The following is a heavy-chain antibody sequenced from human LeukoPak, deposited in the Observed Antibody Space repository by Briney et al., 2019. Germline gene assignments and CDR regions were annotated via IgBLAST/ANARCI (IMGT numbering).Heavy chain of an antibody. Sequence: SETLSLTCTVSGGSISSGDYYWSWIRQPPGKGLEWIGYIYYSGSTYYNPSLKSRVTISVDTSKNQFSLKLSSVTAADTAVYYCARDRTTVTTVGLNWFDPWGQGTLVTVSS. D-gene: IGHD4-17*01. CDR3: ARDRTTVTTVGLNWFDP. CDR1: GGSISSGDYY. V-gene: IGHV4-30-4*01. CDR2: IYYSGST. J-gene: IGHJ5*02.